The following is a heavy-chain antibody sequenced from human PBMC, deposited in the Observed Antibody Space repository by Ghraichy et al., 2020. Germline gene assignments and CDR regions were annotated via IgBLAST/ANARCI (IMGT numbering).Heavy chain of an antibody. Sequence: SETLSLTCTVSGGSISSSSYYWGWIRQPPGKGLEWIGSIYYSGSTYYNPSLKSRVTISVDTSKNQFSLKLSSVTAADTAVYYCANVPGYYYYGMDVWGQGTTVTVSS. V-gene: IGHV4-39*01. CDR3: ANVPGYYYYGMDV. CDR1: GGSISSSSYY. J-gene: IGHJ6*02. CDR2: IYYSGST. D-gene: IGHD1-14*01.